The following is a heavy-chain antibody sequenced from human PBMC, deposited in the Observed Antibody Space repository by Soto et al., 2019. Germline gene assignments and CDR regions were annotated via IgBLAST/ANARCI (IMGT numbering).Heavy chain of an antibody. CDR2: ISAYNGNT. J-gene: IGHJ5*02. D-gene: IGHD3-22*01. V-gene: IGHV1-18*04. CDR3: ARDEDSSGYRSGWFDP. CDR1: GYTFTSYG. Sequence: QVQLVQSGAEVKKPGASVKVSCKASGYTFTSYGISWVRQAPGQGLEWMGWISAYNGNTNYAQKLQGRVTMTTDTSTRTAYMGLRSLRSDDTAVYYCARDEDSSGYRSGWFDPWGQGTLVTVSS.